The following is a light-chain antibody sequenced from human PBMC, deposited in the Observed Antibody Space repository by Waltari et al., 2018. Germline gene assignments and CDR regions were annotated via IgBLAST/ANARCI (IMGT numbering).Light chain of an antibody. CDR1: SGHSNHL. CDR2: VNSDGSH. J-gene: IGLJ3*02. CDR3: ETGGHGTWV. V-gene: IGLV4-69*01. Sequence: QLLLTQSPSASASLGASVKLTCPLSSGHSNHLIAWLQQQPGKGPRYLMRVNSDGSHSKGDEIPDRFSGSSSGAERYLTISSVQSEDEADYYCETGGHGTWVFGGGTKLTVL.